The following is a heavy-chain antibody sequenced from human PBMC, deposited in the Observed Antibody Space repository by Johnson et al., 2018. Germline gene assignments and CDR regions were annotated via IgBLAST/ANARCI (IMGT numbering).Heavy chain of an antibody. CDR3: AKPKDGGNSLSFMDV. Sequence: QVQLVQSGGGVVQPGRSLRLSCAASGFTFSSYGMHWVRQAPGKGLEWVAVISYDGSNKYDADSVKGRFTISRDNSKNTLYLQMNSLRAEDTAGYYWAKPKDGGNSLSFMDVWGKGTTVTVSS. CDR2: ISYDGSNK. J-gene: IGHJ6*03. V-gene: IGHV3-30*18. D-gene: IGHD4-23*01. CDR1: GFTFSSYG.